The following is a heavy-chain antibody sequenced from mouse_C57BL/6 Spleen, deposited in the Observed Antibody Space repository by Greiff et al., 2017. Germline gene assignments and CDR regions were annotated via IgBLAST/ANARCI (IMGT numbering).Heavy chain of an antibody. V-gene: IGHV1-76*01. Sequence: QVHVKQSGAELVRPGASVKLSCKASGYTFTDYYINWVKQRPGQGLEWIARIYPGSGNTYYNEKFKGKATLTAEKSSSTAYMQLSSLTSEDSAVYFCARYHYYGSSHWYFDVWGTGTTVTVSS. CDR1: GYTFTDYY. CDR2: IYPGSGNT. D-gene: IGHD1-1*01. CDR3: ARYHYYGSSHWYFDV. J-gene: IGHJ1*03.